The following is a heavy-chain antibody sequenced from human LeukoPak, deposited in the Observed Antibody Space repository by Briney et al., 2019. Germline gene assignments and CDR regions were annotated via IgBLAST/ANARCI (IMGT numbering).Heavy chain of an antibody. V-gene: IGHV4-4*07. CDR3: AGSPIAAAGPEGAFDI. J-gene: IGHJ3*02. CDR1: GGSISSYY. D-gene: IGHD6-13*01. Sequence: SETLSLTCTVSGGSISSYYWSWIRQPAGKGLEWIGRIYTSGSTNYNPSLKSRVTMSVDTSKNQFSLKLSSVTAADTAVYYCAGSPIAAAGPEGAFDIWGQGTMVTVSS. CDR2: IYTSGST.